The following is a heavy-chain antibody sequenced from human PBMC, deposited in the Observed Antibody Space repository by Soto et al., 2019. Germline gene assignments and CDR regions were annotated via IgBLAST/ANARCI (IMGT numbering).Heavy chain of an antibody. CDR2: IYYSGST. D-gene: IGHD6-13*01. J-gene: IGHJ4*02. CDR3: ARGGIAAAAPPDY. V-gene: IGHV4-59*08. Sequence: SXTLSLTCTVSGGSISSYYWSWIRQPPGKGLEWIGYIYYSGSTNYNPSLKSRVTISVDTSKNQFSLKLSSVTAADTAVYYCARGGIAAAAPPDYWGQGTLVTVSS. CDR1: GGSISSYY.